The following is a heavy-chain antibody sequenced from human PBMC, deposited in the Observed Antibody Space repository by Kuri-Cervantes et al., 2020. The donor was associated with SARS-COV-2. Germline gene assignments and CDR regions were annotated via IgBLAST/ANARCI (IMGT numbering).Heavy chain of an antibody. CDR3: ARDLRMGKSLDY. Sequence: GESLKISCAASGFTFSSYSMNWVRQAPGKGLEWVSSISSSSSSYIYYADSVKGRFTISRDNANNSVYLQMNSLRAEDTAVYYCARDLRMGKSLDYWGQGTLVTVSS. CDR1: GFTFSSYS. J-gene: IGHJ4*02. D-gene: IGHD7-27*01. V-gene: IGHV3-21*01. CDR2: ISSSSSSYI.